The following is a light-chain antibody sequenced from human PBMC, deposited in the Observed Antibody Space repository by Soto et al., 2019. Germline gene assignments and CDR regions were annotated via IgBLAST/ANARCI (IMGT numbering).Light chain of an antibody. CDR1: QSVSSN. J-gene: IGKJ2*01. CDR3: QQYHNWPRT. Sequence: EIVMTQSPATLSVSPGERATLSCRASQSVSSNLAWYQQKPGQAPRLLIYGASTRATGIPARFSGSGSGTEFTLTISSLQSEDVAVYYCQQYHNWPRTFGQGTKLEIK. CDR2: GAS. V-gene: IGKV3-15*01.